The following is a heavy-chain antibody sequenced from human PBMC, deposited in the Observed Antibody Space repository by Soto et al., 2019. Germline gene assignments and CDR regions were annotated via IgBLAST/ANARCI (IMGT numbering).Heavy chain of an antibody. CDR3: ARDIRYCSGNSCYSGGMDV. V-gene: IGHV3-13*01. Sequence: EVQLVESGGGLVQPGGSLRLSCAASGFTFSSYDMHWVRQSTGKGLEWVSVIGTAGDTYYPGSVKGRFTISRENAKNSLYLPLNSLRAEDTAVYYCARDIRYCSGNSCYSGGMDVWGQGTTVTVSS. CDR1: GFTFSSYD. J-gene: IGHJ6*02. CDR2: IGTAGDT. D-gene: IGHD2-15*01.